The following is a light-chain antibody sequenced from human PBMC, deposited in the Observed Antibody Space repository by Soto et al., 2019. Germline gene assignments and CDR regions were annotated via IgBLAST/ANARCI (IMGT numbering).Light chain of an antibody. Sequence: DIQMTQSPSSLSASVGDRVTITCRASQSISSYLNWYQQKPGKAPKLLIYAASSLQSGVPSRFSGSGSGTEFTLTISSLQSEDFAVYHCQQYDKWPQTFGQGTKVDIK. CDR3: QQYDKWPQT. V-gene: IGKV1-39*01. CDR2: AAS. CDR1: QSISSY. J-gene: IGKJ1*01.